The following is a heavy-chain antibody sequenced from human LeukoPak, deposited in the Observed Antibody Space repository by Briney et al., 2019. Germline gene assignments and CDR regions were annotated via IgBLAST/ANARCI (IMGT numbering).Heavy chain of an antibody. CDR2: IYHSGST. J-gene: IGHJ5*02. CDR1: GDSISSSHW. Sequence: SETLSLTCAVSGDSISSSHWWSWVRQSPGKGLEWIGEIYHSGSTYYNPSLKSRVTMSVDTSKNQFSLKLSSVTAADTAVYYCARVTYSDYYDSSGYYSRWFDPWGQGTLVTVSS. CDR3: ARVTYSDYYDSSGYYSRWFDP. D-gene: IGHD3-22*01. V-gene: IGHV4-4*02.